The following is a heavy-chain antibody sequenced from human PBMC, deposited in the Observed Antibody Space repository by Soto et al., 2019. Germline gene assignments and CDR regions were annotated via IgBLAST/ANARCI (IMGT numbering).Heavy chain of an antibody. J-gene: IGHJ6*02. CDR2: VHYSGSA. Sequence: QVQLQESGPGLVKPSETLSLTCSVSGDSVSSGTYYWGWIRQSPGKGLEWIGHVHYSGSANYNPSLKSRVTMSVHTSKNQFSLKLASVTAADTAVYFCARDMRYLYSMDVWGQGTTVTVSS. CDR3: ARDMRYLYSMDV. D-gene: IGHD1-20*01. V-gene: IGHV4-61*01. CDR1: GDSVSSGTYY.